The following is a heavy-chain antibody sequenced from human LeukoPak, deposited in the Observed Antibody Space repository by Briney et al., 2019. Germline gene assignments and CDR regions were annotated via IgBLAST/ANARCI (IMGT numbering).Heavy chain of an antibody. J-gene: IGHJ4*02. CDR2: INSSGGRT. Sequence: PGGSLRLSCAASGFTLSSYAMSWVRQAPGKGLEWVSSINSSGGRTYYADSLKGRFTISRDNSKNTLYLQMNSLRAEDTAVYYCAIGPGGVFHYWGQGTLVIVSS. CDR3: AIGPGGVFHY. D-gene: IGHD4-23*01. CDR1: GFTLSSYA. V-gene: IGHV3-23*01.